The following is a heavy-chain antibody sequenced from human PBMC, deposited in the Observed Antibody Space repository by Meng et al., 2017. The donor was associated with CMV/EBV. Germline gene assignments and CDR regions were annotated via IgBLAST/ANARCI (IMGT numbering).Heavy chain of an antibody. J-gene: IGHJ6*02. Sequence: GESLKISCAACGFTFSSYDMHWVRQATGKGLEWVPAIGTAGDTYYPGSVKGQFTISRENAKNSLYLQMNSLRAGDTAVYYCAIAPYCSTGVCFPGPYGLDVWSQGTTVTVSS. CDR3: AIAPYCSTGVCFPGPYGLDV. CDR1: GFTFSSYD. CDR2: IGTAGDT. V-gene: IGHV3-13*03. D-gene: IGHD2-8*02.